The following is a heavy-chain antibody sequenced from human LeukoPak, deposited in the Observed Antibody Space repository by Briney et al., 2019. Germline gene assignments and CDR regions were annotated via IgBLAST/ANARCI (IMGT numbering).Heavy chain of an antibody. CDR1: GYTYSSYW. J-gene: IGHJ1*01. V-gene: IGHV5-51*01. D-gene: IGHD5-24*01. CDR2: IYPIESKT. CDR3: ATRDGYNLLS. Sequence: AESLKISCKGSGYTYSSYWIGWVRQMPGKGLEWIGIIYPIESKTKYSQSFEGQVTISADKSINTAYLQWSSLKASDTAMYYCATRDGYNLLSWGQGTLVTVSS.